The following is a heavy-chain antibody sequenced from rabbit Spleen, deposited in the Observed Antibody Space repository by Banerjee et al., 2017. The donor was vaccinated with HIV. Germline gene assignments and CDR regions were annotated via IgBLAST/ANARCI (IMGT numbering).Heavy chain of an antibody. CDR1: GFSLSGYYY. D-gene: IGHD8-1*01. Sequence: QSLEESGGDLVKPGASLTLTCKASGFSLSGYYYMCWVRQAPGKGLEWIACIYGGGSGTTHYASWAKGRFTFSKTSSTTVTLQMTSLTVADTATYFCAKDAGSGHYIDAYFDLWGQGTLVTVS. CDR2: IYGGGSGTT. V-gene: IGHV1S40*01. CDR3: AKDAGSGHYIDAYFDL. J-gene: IGHJ4*01.